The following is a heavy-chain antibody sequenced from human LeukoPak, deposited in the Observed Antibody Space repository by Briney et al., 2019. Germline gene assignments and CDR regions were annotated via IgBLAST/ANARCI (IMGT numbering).Heavy chain of an antibody. J-gene: IGHJ4*02. CDR3: AREYDYVWGSYRYTFDY. D-gene: IGHD3-16*02. Sequence: PGGSLRLSCAASGFTFSIYSMNWVRQAPGKGLEWVSSISSSSSYIYYADSVKGRFTISRDNAKNSLYLQMNSLRAEDTAVYYCAREYDYVWGSYRYTFDYWGQGTLVTVSS. CDR2: ISSSSSYI. CDR1: GFTFSIYS. V-gene: IGHV3-21*01.